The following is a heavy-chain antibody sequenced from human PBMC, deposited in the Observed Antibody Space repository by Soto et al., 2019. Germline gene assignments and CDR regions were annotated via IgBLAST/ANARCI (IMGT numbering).Heavy chain of an antibody. CDR2: ISRHGSMI. Sequence: QEQLVESGGGLVEPGGSLTLSCAASGFGLLQYLSWGRQAPGKGLEWVSYISRHGSMIYYAESVKGRFTISGDNSKNLLFLQMNSLRAEDTAVYFCARRGDYVDVLGQGTLVSVSS. CDR3: ARRGDYVDV. J-gene: IGHJ4*02. D-gene: IGHD3-10*01. CDR1: GFGLLQYL. V-gene: IGHV3-11*01.